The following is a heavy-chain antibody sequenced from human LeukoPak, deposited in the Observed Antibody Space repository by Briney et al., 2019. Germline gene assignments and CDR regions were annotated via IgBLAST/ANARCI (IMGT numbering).Heavy chain of an antibody. CDR1: GYTLTELS. V-gene: IGHV1-24*01. J-gene: IGHJ4*02. CDR2: FDPEDGET. D-gene: IGHD5-18*01. CDR3: ATGYSYGSYYFDY. Sequence: GASVKVSCKVSGYTLTELSMHWVRQAPRKGLEWMGGFDPEDGETIYAQKFQGRVTMTEDTSTDTAYMELSSLRSEDTAVYYCATGYSYGSYYFDYWGQGTLVTVSS.